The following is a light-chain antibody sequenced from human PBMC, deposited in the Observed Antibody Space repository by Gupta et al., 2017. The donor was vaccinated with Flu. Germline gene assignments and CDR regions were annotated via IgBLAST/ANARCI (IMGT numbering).Light chain of an antibody. CDR1: QSVSGY. CDR3: QQRSCCPFT. V-gene: IGKV1-39*01. J-gene: IGKJ4*01. CDR2: DVS. Sequence: DIQMTQSPSSLSLSLGDRVTISCRASQSVSGYVNWYQQRPGKAPTLLISDVSNMHSGVPSRFSGSGSGRDFTLTVSNLQAEDSATYSCQQRSCCPFTFGRGTXVDIK.